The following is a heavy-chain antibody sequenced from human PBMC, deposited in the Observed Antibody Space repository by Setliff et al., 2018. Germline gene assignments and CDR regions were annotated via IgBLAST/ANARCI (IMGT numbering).Heavy chain of an antibody. D-gene: IGHD1-7*01. CDR3: ARSRTTAVKGGVFAV. V-gene: IGHV4-31*03. Sequence: SETLSLTCIVSGASISSDAYYWSWIRQHPGKGLEWIGYIYYSGSTYYNPSLQSRLTISLDPSKNQFPPELTSVAAADTAVYYCARSRTTAVKGGVFAVWGRGTLVTVSS. CDR1: GASISSDAYY. J-gene: IGHJ2*01. CDR2: IYYSGST.